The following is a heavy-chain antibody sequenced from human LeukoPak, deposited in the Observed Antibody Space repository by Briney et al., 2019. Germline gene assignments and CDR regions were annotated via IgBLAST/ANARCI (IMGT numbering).Heavy chain of an antibody. CDR2: ISSNGGST. J-gene: IGHJ4*02. CDR3: ARGVGEGATWYFDG. Sequence: GGSLRLSCAASGFTFSSYAMHWVRQAPGKGLEYVSAISSNGGSTYYANSVKGRFTISRDNSKNTLYLQMGSLRAEDMAVYYCARGVGEGATWYFDGGGQRTLVSASS. CDR1: GFTFSSYA. D-gene: IGHD1-26*01. V-gene: IGHV3-64*01.